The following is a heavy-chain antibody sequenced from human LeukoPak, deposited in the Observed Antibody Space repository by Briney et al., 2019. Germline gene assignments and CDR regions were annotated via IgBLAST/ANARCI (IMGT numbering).Heavy chain of an antibody. CDR1: GFTFTRYT. CDR2: VLYDGSNK. J-gene: IGHJ4*02. CDR3: VRDNYGGILDF. V-gene: IGHV3-30*04. Sequence: GRSLRLSCAASGFTFTRYTMHWVRQAPGKGLEWVAVVLYDGSNKYYADSVKGRFTLSRDNSKNTLSPQMNTLRADDTAVYYCVRDNYGGILDFWGQGTLVTVSS. D-gene: IGHD2-21*01.